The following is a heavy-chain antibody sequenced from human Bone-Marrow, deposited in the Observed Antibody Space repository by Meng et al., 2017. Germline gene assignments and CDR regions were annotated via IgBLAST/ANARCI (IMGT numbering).Heavy chain of an antibody. J-gene: IGHJ4*02. CDR1: GGTFSSYA. CDR2: IIPIFGTA. CDR3: ARGGYSYGLVGIFDY. V-gene: IGHV1-69*01. D-gene: IGHD5-18*01. Sequence: VQLVQSGAEVKKPGSSVKVACKDSGGTFSSYAISWVRQAPGQGLEWMGGIIPIFGTANYAQKFQGRVTITADESTSTAYMELSSLRSEDTAVYYCARGGYSYGLVGIFDYWGQGTLVTVSS.